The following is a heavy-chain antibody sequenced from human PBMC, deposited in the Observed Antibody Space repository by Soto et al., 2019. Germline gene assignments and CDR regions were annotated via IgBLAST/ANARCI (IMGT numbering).Heavy chain of an antibody. D-gene: IGHD2-2*01. CDR3: AKHKGPAGNYGVDV. CDR2: MSSSSSTI. J-gene: IGHJ6*02. V-gene: IGHV3-48*02. CDR1: GFPFSSYS. Sequence: PGGSLRLSCAASGFPFSSYSMNWVRQAPGKGLEWVSYMSSSSSTIYYADSVKGRFTISRDNAKNSLYLQMNSLRDEDTAVYYCAKHKGPAGNYGVDVWGQGTTVTVSS.